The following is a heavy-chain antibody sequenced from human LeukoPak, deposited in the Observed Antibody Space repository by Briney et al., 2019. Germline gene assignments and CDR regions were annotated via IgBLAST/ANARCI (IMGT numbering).Heavy chain of an antibody. D-gene: IGHD1-1*01. CDR1: GGTFISYT. V-gene: IGHV1-69*01. CDR2: IIPLFGSA. Sequence: SVKVSCKASGGTFISYTIAWVRQAPAQGLEWLGGIIPLFGSANYAQKFQGRVTITADESTSTAYMELSSLRSEDTAVYYCATPPTGTTTTGEFYFDSWGQGTLVTVSA. J-gene: IGHJ4*02. CDR3: ATPPTGTTTTGEFYFDS.